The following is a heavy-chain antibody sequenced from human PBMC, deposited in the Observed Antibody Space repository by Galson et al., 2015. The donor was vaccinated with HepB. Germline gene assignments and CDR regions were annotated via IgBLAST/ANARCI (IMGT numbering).Heavy chain of an antibody. Sequence: SLRLSCAASGFTFSNAWMNWVRQAPGKGLEWVGRIKSKADGGTTDYAAPVKGRFTISRDDSKNTLYLQMNSLKTEDTAVYYCTTDYWACSGGSCYSSDAFDIWGQGTMVTVSS. V-gene: IGHV3-15*07. CDR1: GFTFSNAW. CDR3: TTDYWACSGGSCYSSDAFDI. J-gene: IGHJ3*02. D-gene: IGHD2-15*01. CDR2: IKSKADGGTT.